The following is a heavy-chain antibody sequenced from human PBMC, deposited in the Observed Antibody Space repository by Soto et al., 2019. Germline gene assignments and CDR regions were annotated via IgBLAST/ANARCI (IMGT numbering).Heavy chain of an antibody. V-gene: IGHV4-59*02. CDR2: IYYSGST. CDR1: GGSVISYY. D-gene: IGHD1-26*01. J-gene: IGHJ6*02. Sequence: SETLALTCTVSGGSVISYYWSWIRQPPGKGLEWIGYIYYSGSTNYNPSLKSRVTISVDTSKNQFSLKLSSVTAADTAVYYCARASEIVYGMDVWGQGTTVTVSS. CDR3: ARASEIVYGMDV.